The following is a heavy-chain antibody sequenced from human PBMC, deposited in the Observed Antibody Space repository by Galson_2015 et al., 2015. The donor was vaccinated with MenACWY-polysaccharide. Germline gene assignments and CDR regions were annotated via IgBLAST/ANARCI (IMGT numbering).Heavy chain of an antibody. CDR1: GFAFSSYA. Sequence: SLRLSCAAPGFAFSSYALHWVRQAPGKGLEWVAVISYDGSKKYYADSVKGRFTISRDNSKNTASLQMNSLRAEDTAVYYCVRDGEYYDSSGGSLHWGQGTLVTVSS. V-gene: IGHV3-30-3*01. CDR2: ISYDGSKK. D-gene: IGHD3-22*01. CDR3: VRDGEYYDSSGGSLH. J-gene: IGHJ4*02.